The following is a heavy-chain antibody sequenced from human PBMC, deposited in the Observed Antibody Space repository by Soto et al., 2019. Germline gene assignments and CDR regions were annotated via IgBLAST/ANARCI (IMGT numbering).Heavy chain of an antibody. CDR1: GYTFSSHI. CDR2: INGDNGNT. D-gene: IGHD1-1*01. Sequence: ASVKVSCKASGYTFSSHIMHWVRQAPGQRFEWMGWINGDNGNTKYSQKSQGRVTITRDTSASSAYMEMSSLTSEDTAVYYCARQLAYYYYMDVWGKGTMVTVSS. J-gene: IGHJ6*03. CDR3: ARQLAYYYYMDV. V-gene: IGHV1-3*01.